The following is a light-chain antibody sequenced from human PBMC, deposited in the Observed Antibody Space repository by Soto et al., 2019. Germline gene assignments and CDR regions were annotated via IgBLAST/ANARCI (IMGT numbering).Light chain of an antibody. CDR1: SGYSNYK. V-gene: IGLV1-40*01. CDR2: GNS. CDR3: QSYDSSLSGYV. Sequence: QSVLTQPPSASASLGASVTLTCTLSSGYSNYKVDWYQQLPGTAPKLLIYGNSNRPSGVPDRFSGSKSGTSASLAITGLQAEDEADYYCQSYDSSLSGYVFGTGTKLTVL. J-gene: IGLJ1*01.